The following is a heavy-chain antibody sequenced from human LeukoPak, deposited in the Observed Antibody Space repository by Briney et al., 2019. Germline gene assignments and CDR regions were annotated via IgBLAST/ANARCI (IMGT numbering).Heavy chain of an antibody. Sequence: GGSLRLSCAASGFTFSSYAMNWVRQAPGKGLEWVSSISSSSSYIYYADSVKGRFTISRDNAKNSLYLQMNSLRAEDTAVYYCARAKQPGEFDYWGQGTLVTVSS. CDR2: ISSSSSYI. J-gene: IGHJ4*02. D-gene: IGHD1-14*01. V-gene: IGHV3-21*01. CDR3: ARAKQPGEFDY. CDR1: GFTFSSYA.